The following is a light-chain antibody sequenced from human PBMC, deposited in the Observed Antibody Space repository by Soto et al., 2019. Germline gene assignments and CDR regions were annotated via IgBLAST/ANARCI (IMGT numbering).Light chain of an antibody. CDR2: DVS. CDR1: QDIRGG. Sequence: AIQLTQSPSSLSASVGDRVTITCRASQDIRGGLAWYQQKPGKPPKLLIFDVSSLQSGVPSRFSGSGSGTDFTLTISSLQPEDFATYYCQQFNTYPITFGQGTRLEIK. J-gene: IGKJ5*01. CDR3: QQFNTYPIT. V-gene: IGKV1-13*02.